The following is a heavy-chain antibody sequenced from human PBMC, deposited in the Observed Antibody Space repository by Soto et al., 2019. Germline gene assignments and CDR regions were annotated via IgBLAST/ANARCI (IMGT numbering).Heavy chain of an antibody. D-gene: IGHD1-26*01. CDR2: IKEDGSEK. V-gene: IGHV3-7*01. J-gene: IGHJ4*02. CDR1: GFTFSSYG. CDR3: ARASGGSWSLYYLDY. Sequence: PGGSLRLSCAASGFTFSSYGMSWVRQAPGKGLEWVSNIKEDGSEKYYVDSVKGRFTISRDNAKNSLYLQMNSLRAEDTAVYYCARASGGSWSLYYLDYWGQGPLVTVSS.